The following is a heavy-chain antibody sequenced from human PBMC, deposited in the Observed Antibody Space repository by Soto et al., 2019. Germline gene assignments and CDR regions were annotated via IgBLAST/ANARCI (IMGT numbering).Heavy chain of an antibody. D-gene: IGHD2-15*01. CDR1: GFSLSNARMG. J-gene: IGHJ5*02. CDR3: ARIRSDCSGGSCYSIDP. Sequence: QVTLKESGPVLVKPTETLTLTCTVSGFSLSNARMGVSWIRQPPGKALEWLAHIFSNDEKSYSTSLKSRLTISKDTSKSQVVLTMTNMDPVDTATYYCARIRSDCSGGSCYSIDPWGQGTLVTVSS. V-gene: IGHV2-26*01. CDR2: IFSNDEK.